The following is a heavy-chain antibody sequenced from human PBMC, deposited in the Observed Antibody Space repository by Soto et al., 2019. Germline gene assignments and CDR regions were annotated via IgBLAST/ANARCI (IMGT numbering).Heavy chain of an antibody. D-gene: IGHD2-2*01. Sequence: GASVKVSCKASGGTFSSYAISWVRQAPGQGLEWMGGIIPIFGTANYAQKFQGRVTITADESTSTAYMELSSLRSEDTAVYYCARSVVVVPAAIRSPHFDYWGQGTLVTVSS. V-gene: IGHV1-69*13. CDR1: GGTFSSYA. CDR2: IIPIFGTA. CDR3: ARSVVVVPAAIRSPHFDY. J-gene: IGHJ4*02.